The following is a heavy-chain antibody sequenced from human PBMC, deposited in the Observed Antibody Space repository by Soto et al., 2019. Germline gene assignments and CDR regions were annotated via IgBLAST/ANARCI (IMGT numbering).Heavy chain of an antibody. D-gene: IGHD3-10*01. Sequence: PSETLSLTCTVSGGSISSSSYYWGWMRQPPGKGLEWIGSIYYSGSTYYNPSLKSRVTISVDTSKNQFSLKLSSVTAADTAVYYCAREQRITMVRGAKANWFDPWGQGTMVTVSS. CDR1: GGSISSSSYY. J-gene: IGHJ5*02. CDR2: IYYSGST. V-gene: IGHV4-39*07. CDR3: AREQRITMVRGAKANWFDP.